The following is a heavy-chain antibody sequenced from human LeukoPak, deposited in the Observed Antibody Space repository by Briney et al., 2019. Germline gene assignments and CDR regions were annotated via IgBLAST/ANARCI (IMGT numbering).Heavy chain of an antibody. D-gene: IGHD1-26*01. CDR3: ARDHGDSGSYWVDY. Sequence: ASVKVSCKASGYTFTSYDINWVRQAPGQGLEWMGWMNPNSGNTGYAQKFQGRVTMTRNTSISTAYMELSSLRSEDTAVYYCARDHGDSGSYWVDYWGQGTLVTVSS. V-gene: IGHV1-8*01. CDR2: MNPNSGNT. J-gene: IGHJ4*02. CDR1: GYTFTSYD.